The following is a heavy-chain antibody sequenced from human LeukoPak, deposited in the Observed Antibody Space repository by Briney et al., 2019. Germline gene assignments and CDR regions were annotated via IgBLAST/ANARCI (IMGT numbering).Heavy chain of an antibody. Sequence: GESLRFSCKGSGYSFTSYWISWVRQMPGKGLEWMGRIDPSDSYTNYSPSFQGHVTISADKSISTAYLQWSSLKASDTAMYYCARLRYCSGGSCYSGPFDYWGQGTLVTVSS. V-gene: IGHV5-10-1*01. CDR1: GYSFTSYW. CDR3: ARLRYCSGGSCYSGPFDY. J-gene: IGHJ4*02. CDR2: IDPSDSYT. D-gene: IGHD2-15*01.